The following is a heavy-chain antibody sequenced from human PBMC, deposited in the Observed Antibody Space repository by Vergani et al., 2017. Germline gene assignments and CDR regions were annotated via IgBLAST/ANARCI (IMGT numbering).Heavy chain of an antibody. V-gene: IGHV4-39*07. J-gene: IGHJ4*02. CDR2: IYYSGST. D-gene: IGHD6-19*01. CDR1: GGSISSSSYY. Sequence: QLQLQESGPGLVKPSETLSLTCTVSGGSISSSSYYWGWIRQPPGKGLEWIGSIYYSGSTYYHPSLKSRVTISVDTSKNQFSLKLSSVTAADTAVYYCARDRLAHSSGWYGVFDYWGQGTLVTVSS. CDR3: ARDRLAHSSGWYGVFDY.